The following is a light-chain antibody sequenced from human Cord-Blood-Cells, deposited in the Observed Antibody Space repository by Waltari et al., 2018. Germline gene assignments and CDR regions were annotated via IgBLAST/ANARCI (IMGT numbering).Light chain of an antibody. J-gene: IGKJ1*01. V-gene: IGKV1-5*03. CDR2: KAS. CDR3: QQYNSYWT. Sequence: DIQMTQSPSTLSASVGDRVTITCRAIQSISSWLAWYQQKPGKAPKLLIYKASSLASGVPSRFSGSGSGTEFTLTISSLQPDDFATYYCQQYNSYWTFGQGTKVEIK. CDR1: QSISSW.